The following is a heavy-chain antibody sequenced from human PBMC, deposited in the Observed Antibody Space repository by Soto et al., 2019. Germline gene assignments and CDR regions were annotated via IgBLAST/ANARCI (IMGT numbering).Heavy chain of an antibody. CDR3: ARFETAAGYFDY. J-gene: IGHJ4*02. Sequence: PSETLSLTCTVSGGSISSYYWSWIRQPPGKGLEWIGYIYYSGSTNYNPSLKSRVTISVDTSKNQFSLKLSSVTAADTAVYYCARFETAAGYFDYWGQGTLVTVSS. CDR1: GGSISSYY. V-gene: IGHV4-59*01. D-gene: IGHD6-13*01. CDR2: IYYSGST.